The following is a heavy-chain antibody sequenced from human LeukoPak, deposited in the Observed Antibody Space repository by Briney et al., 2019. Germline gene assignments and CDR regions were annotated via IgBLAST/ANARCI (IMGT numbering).Heavy chain of an antibody. V-gene: IGHV3-7*01. Sequence: PGGGLRLSFSAHGFPLNNYLIGSGPPAPGGGVGWEANIKKDGSEESYLDSVKGRFTVSRDNAKNSLFLQMNSLRGEDTAVYYCARGNPNRNALDLWGQGTMVTISS. D-gene: IGHD1-14*01. CDR3: ARGNPNRNALDL. CDR1: GFPLNNYL. J-gene: IGHJ3*01. CDR2: IKKDGSEE.